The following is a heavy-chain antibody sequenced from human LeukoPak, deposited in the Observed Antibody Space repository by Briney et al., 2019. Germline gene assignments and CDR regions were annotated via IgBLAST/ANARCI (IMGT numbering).Heavy chain of an antibody. V-gene: IGHV3-48*01. Sequence: GGSLRLSCAASGFTFSSYSMNWVRQAPGKGLEWVSYISSSSSTIYYADSVKGRFTISRDNAKNSLYLQMNSLRAEDTAVYYCARDTAGYWGQGTLVTVSS. CDR1: GFTFSSYS. J-gene: IGHJ4*02. CDR3: ARDTAGY. CDR2: ISSSSSTI.